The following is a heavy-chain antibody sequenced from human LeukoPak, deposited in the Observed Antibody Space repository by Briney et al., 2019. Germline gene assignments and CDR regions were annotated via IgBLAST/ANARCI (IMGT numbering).Heavy chain of an antibody. J-gene: IGHJ6*02. D-gene: IGHD2-2*02. CDR1: GYTFTGYY. CDR3: ARDEDIVVVPAARPSYGMDV. Sequence: ASVKVSCKASGYTFTGYYMHWVRQAPGQGLEWMGWINPNSGGTNYAQKFQGRVTMTRDTSISKAYMELSRLRSDDTAVYYCARDEDIVVVPAARPSYGMDVRGQGTTVTVSS. V-gene: IGHV1-2*02. CDR2: INPNSGGT.